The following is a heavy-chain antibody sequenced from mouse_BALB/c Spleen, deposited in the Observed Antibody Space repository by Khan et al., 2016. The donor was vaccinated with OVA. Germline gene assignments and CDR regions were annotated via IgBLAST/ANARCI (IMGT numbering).Heavy chain of an antibody. CDR1: GYIFTSYW. CDR2: FYPGTDNT. D-gene: IGHD3-2*02. Sequence: VQLQESGAELVRPGASVKLSCKTSGYIFTSYWIHWVKQRSGQGLVWIARFYPGTDNTYYIEKLKDRATLTAATSSSTSFMQLSSLKSEDSAVYCCAREEALYYFDYWGQGKTLTVSS. V-gene: IGHV1S132*01. J-gene: IGHJ2*01. CDR3: AREEALYYFDY.